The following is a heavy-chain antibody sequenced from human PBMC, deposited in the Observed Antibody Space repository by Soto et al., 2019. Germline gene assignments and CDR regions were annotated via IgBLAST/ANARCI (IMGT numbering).Heavy chain of an antibody. V-gene: IGHV1-69*02. J-gene: IGHJ6*02. CDR1: GGTFSSYT. CDR3: ADGVVPAAYGMDV. D-gene: IGHD2-2*01. Sequence: QVQLVQSGAEVKKPGSSVKVSCKASGGTFSSYTISWVRQAPGQGLEWMGRIIPILGIANDAQKFQGRVTITADKSTSTAYMELSSLRSEDTAVYYCADGVVPAAYGMDVWGQGTTVTVSS. CDR2: IIPILGIA.